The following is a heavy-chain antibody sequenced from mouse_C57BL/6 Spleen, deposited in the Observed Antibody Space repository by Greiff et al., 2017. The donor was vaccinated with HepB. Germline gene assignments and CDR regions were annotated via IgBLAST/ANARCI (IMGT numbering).Heavy chain of an antibody. CDR3: ARERDYYGSTFAY. Sequence: VQLQQSGPGLVKPSQSLSLTCSVTGYSITSGYYWNWIRQFPGNKLEWMGYISYDGSNNYNPSLKNRISITRDTSKNQFFLKLNSVTTEDTATYYCARERDYYGSTFAYWGQGTLVTVSA. CDR2: ISYDGSN. V-gene: IGHV3-6*01. J-gene: IGHJ3*01. CDR1: GYSITSGYY. D-gene: IGHD1-1*01.